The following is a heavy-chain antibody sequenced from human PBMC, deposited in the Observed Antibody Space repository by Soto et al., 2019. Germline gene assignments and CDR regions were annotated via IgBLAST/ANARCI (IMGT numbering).Heavy chain of an antibody. J-gene: IGHJ6*02. CDR3: ARGDGSGSYYNPYYYYGMDV. CDR1: GYTFTGYY. Sequence: ASVKVSCKASGYTFTGYYMHWVRQAPGQGLEWMGWINPNSGGTNYAQKFQGWVTMTRDTSISTAYMELSRLRSDDTAVYYCARGDGSGSYYNPYYYYGMDVWGQGTTVTVS. CDR2: INPNSGGT. D-gene: IGHD3-10*01. V-gene: IGHV1-2*04.